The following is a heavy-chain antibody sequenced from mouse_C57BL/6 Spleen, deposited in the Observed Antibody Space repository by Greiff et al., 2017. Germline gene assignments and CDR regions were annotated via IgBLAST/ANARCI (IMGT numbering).Heavy chain of an antibody. CDR2: IDPSDSYT. D-gene: IGHD2-2*01. J-gene: IGHJ4*01. Sequence: QVHVKQPGAELVMPGASVKLSCKASGYTFTSYWMHWVKQRPGQGLEWIGEIDPSDSYTNYNQKFKGKSTLTVDKSSSTAYMQLSSLTSEDSAVYYCARGGTMVTTRAMDYWGQGTSVTVSS. V-gene: IGHV1-69*01. CDR3: ARGGTMVTTRAMDY. CDR1: GYTFTSYW.